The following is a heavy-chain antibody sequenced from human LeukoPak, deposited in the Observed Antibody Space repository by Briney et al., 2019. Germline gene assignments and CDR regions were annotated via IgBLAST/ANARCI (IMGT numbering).Heavy chain of an antibody. D-gene: IGHD3-10*01. CDR2: ISYDGSNK. CDR3: ARVNIMVRLLGGFDY. J-gene: IGHJ4*02. V-gene: IGHV3-30-3*01. CDR1: GGTFSSYA. Sequence: SCKASGGTFSSYAMHWVRQAPGKGLEWVAVISYDGSNKYYADSVKGRFTISRDNSKNTLYLQMNSLRAEDTAVYYCARVNIMVRLLGGFDYWGQGTLVTVSS.